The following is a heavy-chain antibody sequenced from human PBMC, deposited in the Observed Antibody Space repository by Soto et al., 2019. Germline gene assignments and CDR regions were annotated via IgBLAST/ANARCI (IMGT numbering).Heavy chain of an antibody. Sequence: ASVKVSCKASGYTFTNSDINWVREAPGQGLEWMGWMNPDSGHAAYAQKFQGRVTLTTSTSTSTVYMEMRSLGSEDTAVYYCARRPHCSGGICYYGLDNWGQGTLVTVSS. V-gene: IGHV1-8*01. D-gene: IGHD2-15*01. J-gene: IGHJ4*02. CDR1: GYTFTNSD. CDR2: MNPDSGHA. CDR3: ARRPHCSGGICYYGLDN.